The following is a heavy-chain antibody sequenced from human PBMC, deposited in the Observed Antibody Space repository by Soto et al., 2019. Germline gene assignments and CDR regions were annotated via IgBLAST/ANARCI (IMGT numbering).Heavy chain of an antibody. CDR2: ISNDGSIK. J-gene: IGHJ6*02. CDR3: GKEVRPETRSPNFYTSSGMAV. Sequence: QVQMVESGGGVVLPGRSLRLSCAASGFSFSTYGMHWVRQAPGKGLEWMAVISNDGSIKYYADSVKGRFTISRDNSKESLLLKMKTLGVGNPVVNYGGKEVRPETRSPNFYTSSGMAVWGQGTTVTVSS. CDR1: GFSFSTYG. D-gene: IGHD3-3*01. V-gene: IGHV3-30*18.